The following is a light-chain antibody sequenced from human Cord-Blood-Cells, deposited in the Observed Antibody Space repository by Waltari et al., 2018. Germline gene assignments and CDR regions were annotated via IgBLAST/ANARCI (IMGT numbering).Light chain of an antibody. CDR1: QIVSSSY. J-gene: IGKJ3*01. V-gene: IGKV3-20*01. CDR3: QQYGSSPLFT. Sequence: ELVLTQSPGTLTLSPGERATLPSRASQIVSSSYLAWYQQNPGQAPRLLIYGASSRATGIPDRFSGSGSGTDFTLTISRLEPEDFAVYYCQQYGSSPLFTFGPGTKVDIK. CDR2: GAS.